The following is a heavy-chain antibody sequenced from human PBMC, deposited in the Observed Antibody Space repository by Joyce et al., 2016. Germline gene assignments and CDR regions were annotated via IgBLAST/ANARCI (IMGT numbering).Heavy chain of an antibody. CDR3: VRVLVGDCSGGSCYFDY. D-gene: IGHD2-15*01. V-gene: IGHV1-2*06. CDR1: GYTFTGYY. J-gene: IGHJ4*02. Sequence: QVQLVQSGAEVKKPGASVKVSCKASGYTFTGYYMHWVRQAPGQGLEWMGRINPNSGGTKFAQKFQGRVTMTRDTSISTAYMELSRLRSDDTALYYCVRVLVGDCSGGSCYFDYWGQGSLVTVSS. CDR2: INPNSGGT.